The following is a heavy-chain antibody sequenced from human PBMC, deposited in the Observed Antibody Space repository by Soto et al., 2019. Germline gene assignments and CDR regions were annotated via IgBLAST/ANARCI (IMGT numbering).Heavy chain of an antibody. CDR2: IVGSGEST. CDR3: AKDRLSTSTRYGLDV. V-gene: IGHV3-23*01. J-gene: IGHJ6*02. Sequence: GGSLRLSCAASGFTFRNYAMTWVRQAPGKGLHWVSYIVGSGESTYYADSVRGRFTISRDNSENRLYLQLDSLRAEDTAIYYCAKDRLSTSTRYGLDVWGQGTTVTVSS. D-gene: IGHD2-2*01. CDR1: GFTFRNYA.